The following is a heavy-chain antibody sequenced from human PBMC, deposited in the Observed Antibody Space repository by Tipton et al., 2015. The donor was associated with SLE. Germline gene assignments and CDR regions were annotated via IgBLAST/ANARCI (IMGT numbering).Heavy chain of an antibody. V-gene: IGHV3-49*04. CDR1: GFTFGDYA. Sequence: SLRLSCTASGFTFGDYALSWVRQAPGKGLEWVVFIGSEAYGGRIEYAASVKGRFTISRDDSKRIAYLQMNSLKTEDTAVYYCTRNRGTFLLLGMDVWGQGTTVTVSS. CDR3: TRNRGTFLLLGMDV. J-gene: IGHJ6*02. CDR2: IGSEAYGGRI. D-gene: IGHD1-14*01.